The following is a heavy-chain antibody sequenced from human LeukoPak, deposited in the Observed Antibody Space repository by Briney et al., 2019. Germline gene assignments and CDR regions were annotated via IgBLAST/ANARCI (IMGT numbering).Heavy chain of an antibody. CDR3: ATYSSTGIFQH. V-gene: IGHV4-39*07. CDR2: IYYSGST. J-gene: IGHJ1*01. Sequence: PSETLSLTCTVSGGSISSSSYYWGWIRQPPGKGLEWIGSIYYSGSTYYNPSLKSRVTISVDTSKNQFSLKVSSVTAADTAVYYCATYSSTGIFQHWGQGTLVTVSS. CDR1: GGSISSSSYY. D-gene: IGHD6-13*01.